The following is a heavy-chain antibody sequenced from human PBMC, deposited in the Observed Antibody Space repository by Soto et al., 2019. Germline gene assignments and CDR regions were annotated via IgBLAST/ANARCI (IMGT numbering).Heavy chain of an antibody. CDR1: GFTFSSYA. J-gene: IGHJ4*02. D-gene: IGHD3-10*01. Sequence: GGSLRLSCAASGFTFSSYAMSWVRQAPGKGLEWVSTISGTGFSTYYADTVKGRFNISRDNSKNTLSLQMNSLRSEDTAVYDCAKIWFGELAPFDYWGQGTLVTVSS. V-gene: IGHV3-23*01. CDR3: AKIWFGELAPFDY. CDR2: ISGTGFST.